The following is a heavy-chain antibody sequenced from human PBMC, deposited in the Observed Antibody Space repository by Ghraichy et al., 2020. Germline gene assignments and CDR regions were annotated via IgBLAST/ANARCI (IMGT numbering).Heavy chain of an antibody. J-gene: IGHJ3*02. D-gene: IGHD2-2*01. CDR3: ARDFCSSTSCYADAFDI. CDR1: GFTFSSYS. Sequence: GGSLRLSCAASGFTFSSYSMNWVRQAPGKGLEWVSYISSSSSTIYYADSVKGRFTISRDNAKNSLYLQMNSLRDEDTAVYYCARDFCSSTSCYADAFDIWGQGTMVTVSS. CDR2: ISSSSSTI. V-gene: IGHV3-48*02.